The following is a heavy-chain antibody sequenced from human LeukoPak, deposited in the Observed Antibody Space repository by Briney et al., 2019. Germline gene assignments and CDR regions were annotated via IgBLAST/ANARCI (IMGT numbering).Heavy chain of an antibody. D-gene: IGHD2-21*01. CDR2: INHSGST. CDR1: GGSLSGYY. Sequence: PSETLSLTCAVYGGSLSGYYWSWIRQPPGKGLEWIGEINHSGSTNYNPSLKSRVTISVDTSKNQFSLKLSSVTAADTAVYYCARGFSCVHWGQGTLVTVSS. J-gene: IGHJ1*01. V-gene: IGHV4-34*01. CDR3: ARGFSCVH.